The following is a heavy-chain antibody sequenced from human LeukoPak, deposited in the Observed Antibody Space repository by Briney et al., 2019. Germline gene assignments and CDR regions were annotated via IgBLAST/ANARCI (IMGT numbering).Heavy chain of an antibody. CDR3: ARDANIVVVPAAILYYYYYMDV. D-gene: IGHD2-2*01. CDR2: ISYDGSNK. CDR1: GFTFSSYA. Sequence: GGSLRLSCAVSGFTFSSYAMHWVRQAPGKGLEWVAVISYDGSNKYYADSVKGRFTISRDNSKNTLYLQMNSLRAEDTAVYYCARDANIVVVPAAILYYYYYMDVWGKGTTVTVSS. J-gene: IGHJ6*03. V-gene: IGHV3-30-3*01.